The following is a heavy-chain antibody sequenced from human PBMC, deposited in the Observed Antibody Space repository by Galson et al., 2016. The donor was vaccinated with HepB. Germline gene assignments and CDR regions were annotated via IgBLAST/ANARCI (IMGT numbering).Heavy chain of an antibody. CDR1: GGSISSGGYY. J-gene: IGHJ4*02. CDR3: ARGYSYGLFDY. D-gene: IGHD5-18*01. CDR2: MSYSGST. Sequence: TLSLTCSVSGGSISSGGYYWNWIRQHPGKGLEWIGYMSYSGSTYYNPSLKSRVTISVDTSKNQFSLKLSSVTAADTAVYYCARGYSYGLFDYWGQGTLVTVSS. V-gene: IGHV4-31*03.